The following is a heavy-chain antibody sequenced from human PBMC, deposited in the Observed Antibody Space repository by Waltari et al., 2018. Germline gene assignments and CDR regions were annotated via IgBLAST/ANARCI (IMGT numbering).Heavy chain of an antibody. CDR1: GGSFRGSY. CDR3: ATPFDNTAPYGMDV. D-gene: IGHD5-18*01. V-gene: IGHV4-34*01. Sequence: QVQLQQWGAGLLKPSETLSLTCAVYGGSFRGSYWTWIPQPPGKGLEWIGEINHSGSTNYNPSLKSRVTISVDTSKNQFSLKLSSVTAADTAVYYCATPFDNTAPYGMDVWGQGTTVTVSS. J-gene: IGHJ6*02. CDR2: INHSGST.